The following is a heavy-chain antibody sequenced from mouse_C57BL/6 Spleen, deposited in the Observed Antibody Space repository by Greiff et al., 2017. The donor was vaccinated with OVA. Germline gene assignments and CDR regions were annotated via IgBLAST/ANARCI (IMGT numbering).Heavy chain of an antibody. CDR3: ARSGSSLNWYFDV. D-gene: IGHD1-1*01. CDR1: GYAFSSYW. Sequence: QVQLQQSGAELVKPGASVKISCKASGYAFSSYWMNWVKQRPGKGLEWIGQIYPGDGDTNYNGKFKGKATLTADKSSSTAYMQLSSLTSEDSAVYFCARSGSSLNWYFDVWGTGTTVTVSS. CDR2: IYPGDGDT. J-gene: IGHJ1*03. V-gene: IGHV1-80*01.